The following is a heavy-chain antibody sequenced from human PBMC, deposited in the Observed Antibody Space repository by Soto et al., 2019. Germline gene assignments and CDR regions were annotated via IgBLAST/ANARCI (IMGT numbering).Heavy chain of an antibody. D-gene: IGHD2-8*01. CDR2: IIPILGIA. CDR3: ARDSSRYCTNGVCYNFDY. Sequence: SVKVSCKASGGTFSSYTISWVRQAPGQGLEWMGRIIPILGIANYAQKFQGRVTITADKSTSTAYMELSSLRSEDTAVYYCARDSSRYCTNGVCYNFDYWGQGTLVTVSS. CDR1: GGTFSSYT. J-gene: IGHJ4*02. V-gene: IGHV1-69*04.